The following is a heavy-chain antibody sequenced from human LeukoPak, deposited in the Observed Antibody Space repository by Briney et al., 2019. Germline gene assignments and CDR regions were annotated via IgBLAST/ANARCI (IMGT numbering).Heavy chain of an antibody. J-gene: IGHJ6*04. CDR3: ARGARTYDILTGYDASLDV. CDR1: GGSISSYY. V-gene: IGHV4-4*07. Sequence: SETLSLTCTVSGGSISSYYWSWIRQPAGKGLEWIGRIYTSGSTNYNPSLKSRVTMSVDTSKNQFSLKLSSVTAADTAVYYCARGARTYDILTGYDASLDVWGKGTTVTVSS. D-gene: IGHD3-9*01. CDR2: IYTSGST.